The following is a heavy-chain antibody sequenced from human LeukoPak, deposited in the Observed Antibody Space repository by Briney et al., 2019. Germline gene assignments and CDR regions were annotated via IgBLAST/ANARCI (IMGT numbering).Heavy chain of an antibody. Sequence: KSSETLSLTCTVSGGSFSSYYWSWLRQPPGKGLEWIGYIYATGSTNYNPSLKSRVTISVDTSKNQFSLNLRSVTAADTAVYYCARHGSVRSPVGPWGQGTLVTVSS. CDR2: IYATGST. J-gene: IGHJ5*02. V-gene: IGHV4-4*09. CDR3: ARHGSVRSPVGP. CDR1: GGSFSSYY. D-gene: IGHD3-10*01.